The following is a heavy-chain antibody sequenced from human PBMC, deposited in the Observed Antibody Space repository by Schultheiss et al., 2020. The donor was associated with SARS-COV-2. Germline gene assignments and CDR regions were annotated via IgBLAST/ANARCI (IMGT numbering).Heavy chain of an antibody. CDR3: ARGGDPRYYYYGMDV. CDR1: GFTFRNYG. Sequence: GGSLRLSCAASGFTFRNYGMHWVRQAPGKGLEWVAVISYDGSNKYYADSVKGRFTISRDNSKNTLYLQMNSLRAEDTAVYYCARGGDPRYYYYGMDVWGQGTTVTVSS. J-gene: IGHJ6*02. D-gene: IGHD2-21*02. V-gene: IGHV3-30*19. CDR2: ISYDGSNK.